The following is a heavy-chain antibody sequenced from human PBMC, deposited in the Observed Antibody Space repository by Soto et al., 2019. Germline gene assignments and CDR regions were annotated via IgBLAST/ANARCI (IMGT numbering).Heavy chain of an antibody. J-gene: IGHJ5*02. D-gene: IGHD4-4*01. Sequence: PSETLSLTCTVSGGSISSYYWSWIRQPPGKGLEWIGYIYYSGSTNYNPSLKSRVTISVDTSKNQFSLKLSSVTAADTAVYYCARGALRLQNWFDPCGQGTLVTVSS. CDR3: ARGALRLQNWFDP. CDR2: IYYSGST. CDR1: GGSISSYY. V-gene: IGHV4-59*01.